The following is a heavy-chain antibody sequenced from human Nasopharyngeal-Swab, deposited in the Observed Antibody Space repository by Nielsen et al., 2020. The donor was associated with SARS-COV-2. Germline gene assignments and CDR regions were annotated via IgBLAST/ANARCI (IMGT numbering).Heavy chain of an antibody. Sequence: VRQMPGKGLEWVGRIGDKDHNYATTYGAPVQGRFTISRDDSKNTAFLRMDSLKTEDTALYYCTTDFYFDYWGQGTLVTVSS. J-gene: IGHJ4*02. V-gene: IGHV3-73*01. CDR2: IGDKDHNYAT. CDR3: TTDFYFDY.